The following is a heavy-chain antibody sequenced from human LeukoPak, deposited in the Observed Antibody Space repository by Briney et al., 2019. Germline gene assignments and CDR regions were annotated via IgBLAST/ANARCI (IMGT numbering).Heavy chain of an antibody. D-gene: IGHD6-13*01. V-gene: IGHV3-30*02. CDR2: IRYDGSNK. J-gene: IGHJ1*01. CDR1: GFTFSSYG. CDR3: AIKGGSSSWYLEYFQH. Sequence: GGSLRLSCAASGFTFSSYGMHWVRQAPGKGLEWVAFIRYDGSNKYYADSVKGRFTISRDNSKNTLYLQMNSLRAEDTAVYYCAIKGGSSSWYLEYFQHWGQGTLVTVSS.